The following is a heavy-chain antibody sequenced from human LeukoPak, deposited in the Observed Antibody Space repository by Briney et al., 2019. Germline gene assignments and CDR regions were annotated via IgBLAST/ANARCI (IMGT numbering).Heavy chain of an antibody. CDR1: GFTFSSYW. V-gene: IGHV3-48*04. D-gene: IGHD3-10*01. J-gene: IGHJ4*02. CDR3: AKGGLYGSGSPLDY. CDR2: ISSSGSTI. Sequence: GGSLRLSCAASGFTFSSYWMNWVRQAPGKGLEWVSYISSSGSTIYYADSVKGRFTISRDNAKNSLYLQMNSLRAEDTAVYYCAKGGLYGSGSPLDYWGQGTLVTVSS.